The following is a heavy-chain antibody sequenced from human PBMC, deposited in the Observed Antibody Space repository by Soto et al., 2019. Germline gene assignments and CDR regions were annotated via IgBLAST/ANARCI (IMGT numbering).Heavy chain of an antibody. V-gene: IGHV4-39*01. CDR3: AVMTQGLGWFDP. CDR1: GGSISGSSNY. CDR2: IYYSGRT. J-gene: IGHJ5*02. D-gene: IGHD3-16*01. Sequence: QLQLQESGPGLVKTSETLSLTCTVSGGSISGSSNYWGWIRQPPGKGLEWIGSIYYSGRTYYNPSLKSRLPVSVDRSRNQSSLNLRSVTAADTVVYHCAVMTQGLGWFDPRGQGTLVTVSS.